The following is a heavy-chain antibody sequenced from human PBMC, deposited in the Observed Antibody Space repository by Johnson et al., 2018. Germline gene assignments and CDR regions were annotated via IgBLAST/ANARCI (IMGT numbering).Heavy chain of an antibody. CDR1: GGSFSGYY. J-gene: IGHJ4*02. CDR3: ARSPGWWYLGD. CDR2: ISHSGNT. V-gene: IGHV4-34*01. Sequence: QVQLQQWGAGLLSPSEPLALTCAVYGGSFSGYYYNWIRQPPGKGLEWPGEISHSGNTLYNPSLKSRVTFSIDTPKKQFSLKPSPVTAAAPAVYFCARSPGWWYLGDWGQGALVTVSP. D-gene: IGHD2-15*01.